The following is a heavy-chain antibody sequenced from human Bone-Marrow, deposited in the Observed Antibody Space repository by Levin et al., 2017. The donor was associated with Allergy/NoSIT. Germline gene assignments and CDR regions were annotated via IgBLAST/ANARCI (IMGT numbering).Heavy chain of an antibody. Sequence: SETLSLTCTVSGGSISSSNYYWGWIRQPPGKGLEWIGSIHYSGSTYYNSSLKSRVTMSVDTSKNQLSLKLSSVTAADTGAYYCARHLRGFGELFGYYYYMDVWGKGTTVTVSS. CDR1: GGSISSSNYY. J-gene: IGHJ6*03. V-gene: IGHV4-39*01. D-gene: IGHD3-10*01. CDR3: ARHLRGFGELFGYYYYMDV. CDR2: IHYSGST.